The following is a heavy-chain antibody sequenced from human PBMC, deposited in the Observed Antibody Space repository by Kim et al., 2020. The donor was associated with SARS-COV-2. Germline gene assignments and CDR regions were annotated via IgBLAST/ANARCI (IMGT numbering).Heavy chain of an antibody. CDR3: ARLGIAAAGSLDY. J-gene: IGHJ4*02. Sequence: TPSFQGQVTISADKSISTAYLQWSSLKASDTAMYYCARLGIAAAGSLDYWGQGTLVTVSS. V-gene: IGHV5-51*01. D-gene: IGHD6-13*01.